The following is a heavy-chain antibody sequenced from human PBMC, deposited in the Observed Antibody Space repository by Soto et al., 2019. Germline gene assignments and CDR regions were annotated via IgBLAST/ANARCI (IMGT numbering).Heavy chain of an antibody. J-gene: IGHJ5*02. CDR2: IIPIFGTA. Sequence: QVQLVQSGAEVKKPGSSVKVSCKASGGTFSSYAISWVRQAPGQGLEWMGGIIPIFGTANYAQKFQGRVTITVDESTSTAYMELSSLRSEDTAVYYCARAPGVVVVAATPGSWFDPWGQGTLVTVSS. CDR1: GGTFSSYA. V-gene: IGHV1-69*01. CDR3: ARAPGVVVVAATPGSWFDP. D-gene: IGHD2-15*01.